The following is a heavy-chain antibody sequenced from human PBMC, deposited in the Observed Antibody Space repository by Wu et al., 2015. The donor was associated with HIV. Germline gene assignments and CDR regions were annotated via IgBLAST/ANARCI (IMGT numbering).Heavy chain of an antibody. CDR3: ARLQSLSGLYSNADY. V-gene: IGHV1-2*02. CDR1: GYTIIDYY. CDR2: INPNRGGT. Sequence: QVQLLQSGAEVKKPGASVMVSCKASGYTIIDYYIYWVRQAPGRGLEWMGWINPNRGGTKYAQKFRDRVTMTRDTAVSTAYMELNSLRSDDTAVYYCARLQSLSGLYSNADYWGQGTLVTVSS. J-gene: IGHJ4*02. D-gene: IGHD1-26*01.